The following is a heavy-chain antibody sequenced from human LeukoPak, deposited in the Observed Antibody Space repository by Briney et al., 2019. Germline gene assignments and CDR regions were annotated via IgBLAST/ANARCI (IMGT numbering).Heavy chain of an antibody. V-gene: IGHV3-74*01. D-gene: IGHD1-26*01. CDR3: AKDEYSGSYYSSAFDI. J-gene: IGHJ3*02. Sequence: GGSLRLSCAASEFTFSSYWMHWVRQVPGKGLVWVSRINTDGSSTIYADSVKGRFTISRDNSKNTLYLQMNSLRAEDTAVYYCAKDEYSGSYYSSAFDIWGQGTMVTVSS. CDR1: EFTFSSYW. CDR2: INTDGSST.